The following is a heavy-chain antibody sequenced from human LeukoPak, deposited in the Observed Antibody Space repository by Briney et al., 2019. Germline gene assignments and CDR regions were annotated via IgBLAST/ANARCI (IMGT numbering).Heavy chain of an antibody. D-gene: IGHD2-2*02. V-gene: IGHV1-2*02. CDR2: INPNSGGT. Sequence: GASVKVSCKASGYTFTGSYMHWVRQAPGQGLEWMGWINPNSGGTNYARKFQGRVTMTRDTSISTAYMELSRLRSDDTAVYYCARRYCSSTSCYNMGGFDPWGQGTLVTVSS. CDR3: ARRYCSSTSCYNMGGFDP. J-gene: IGHJ5*02. CDR1: GYTFTGSY.